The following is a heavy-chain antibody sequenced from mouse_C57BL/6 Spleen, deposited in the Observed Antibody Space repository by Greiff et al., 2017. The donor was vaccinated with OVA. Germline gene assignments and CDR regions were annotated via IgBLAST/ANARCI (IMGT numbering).Heavy chain of an antibody. CDR3: ARNWAWCAY. D-gene: IGHD4-1*01. Sequence: VQLQQSGPELVKPGASVKISCKASGYAFSSSWMNWVKQRPGKGLEWIGRIYPGDGDTKYNGKFKGKATLTADKSSSTAYMQLSSLTSEDSAVYFCARNWAWCAYWGQGTLVTVSA. CDR1: GYAFSSSW. V-gene: IGHV1-82*01. J-gene: IGHJ3*01. CDR2: IYPGDGDT.